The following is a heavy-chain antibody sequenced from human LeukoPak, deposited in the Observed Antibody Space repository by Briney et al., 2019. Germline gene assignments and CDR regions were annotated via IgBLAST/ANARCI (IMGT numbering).Heavy chain of an antibody. J-gene: IGHJ5*02. CDR1: GFTFSDYY. V-gene: IGHV3-11*04. CDR3: ARDSSGWSNWFDP. CDR2: ISSSGITI. D-gene: IGHD6-19*01. Sequence: GGSLRLSCAASGFTFSDYYMTWIRQAPGKGLEWVSDISSSGITIYYADSVKGRFTISRDNAKKSLYLQMNSLRVEDTAVYYCARDSSGWSNWFDPWGQGTLVTVSS.